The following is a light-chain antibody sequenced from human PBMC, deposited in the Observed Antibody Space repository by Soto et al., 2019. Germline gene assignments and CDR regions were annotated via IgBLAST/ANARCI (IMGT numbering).Light chain of an antibody. V-gene: IGKV3-20*01. CDR1: QPVDSNY. J-gene: IGKJ1*01. CDR2: GES. Sequence: EIVVTQSPGTLSLSPGERATLSCRASQPVDSNYVAWYQQKPGQAPRLLIYGESSRAAGIPYRFSGSGSGTDFTLTISRLEPEDFAFYYCQQYGSAPGTFGQGTKVEIK. CDR3: QQYGSAPGT.